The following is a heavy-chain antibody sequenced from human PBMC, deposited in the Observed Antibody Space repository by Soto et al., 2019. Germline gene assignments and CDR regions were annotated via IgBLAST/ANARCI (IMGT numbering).Heavy chain of an antibody. Sequence: GASVKVSCKASGGTFSSYAILGVRQAPGQGLECRGGIIPIFGTANYAQKFQGRVAITADESTSTAYMELSSLRSEDTAVYYCARGRITIFGVERGGDYYYGMDVWGQGTTVTVSS. CDR3: ARGRITIFGVERGGDYYYGMDV. J-gene: IGHJ6*02. CDR2: IIPIFGTA. V-gene: IGHV1-69*13. D-gene: IGHD3-3*01. CDR1: GGTFSSYA.